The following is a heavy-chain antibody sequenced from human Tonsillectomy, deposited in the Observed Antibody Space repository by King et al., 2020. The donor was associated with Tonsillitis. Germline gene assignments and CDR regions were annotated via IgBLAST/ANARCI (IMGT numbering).Heavy chain of an antibody. Sequence: VQLQQWGAGLLKPSETLSLTCAVYGGSFSGYQWTWIRQPPGKGLEWIGEINHSGSTNYNPSLKSRVTISVDTSKNQFSLKLSSVTAADTAVYYCARRRRVQPGYHFDNWGQGTQVTVSS. CDR1: GGSFSGYQ. V-gene: IGHV4-34*01. J-gene: IGHJ4*02. CDR2: INHSGST. CDR3: ARRRRVQPGYHFDN. D-gene: IGHD1-1*01.